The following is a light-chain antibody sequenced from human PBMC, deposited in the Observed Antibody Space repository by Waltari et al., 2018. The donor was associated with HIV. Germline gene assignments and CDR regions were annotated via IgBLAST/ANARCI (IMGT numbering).Light chain of an antibody. J-gene: IGLJ2*01. CDR2: DKN. V-gene: IGLV3-19*01. CDR1: SLRAYS. CDR3: NSRDKSGNFVV. Sequence: SSVLTQAPTVSVAFGYAGRTTWPGDSLRAYSATWNQQKPGQAPLLGIFDKNNRPSGLPDRFSGPSSGNTASLTITGTQAEDEGDYYCNSRDKSGNFVVFGGGTKLNVL.